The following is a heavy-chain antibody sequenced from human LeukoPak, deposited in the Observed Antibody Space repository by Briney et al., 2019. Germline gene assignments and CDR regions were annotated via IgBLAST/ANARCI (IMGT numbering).Heavy chain of an antibody. Sequence: GASVEVSCKASGYSFSRYGISWVRQAPGQGLEWMGWISTYNGNTNYAQKFQGRVTMTTDTSTNTAYMELRSLRSDDTAVYYCARDLDYYDSSGSGWFDPWGQGTLVTVSS. CDR1: GYSFSRYG. V-gene: IGHV1-18*01. CDR2: ISTYNGNT. D-gene: IGHD3-22*01. CDR3: ARDLDYYDSSGSGWFDP. J-gene: IGHJ5*02.